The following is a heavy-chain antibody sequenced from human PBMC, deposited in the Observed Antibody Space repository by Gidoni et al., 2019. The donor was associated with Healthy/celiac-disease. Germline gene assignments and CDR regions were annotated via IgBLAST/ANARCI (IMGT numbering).Heavy chain of an antibody. CDR2: IYTSGST. J-gene: IGHJ6*02. V-gene: IGHV4-61*02. Sequence: QVQLQESGPGLVKPSQTLSLTCTVSGGSISSGSYYWSWIRQPAGKGLEWIGRIYTSGSTNYNPSLKSRVTISVDTSKTQFSLKLSSVTAADTAVYYCARDNRPYYYGMDVWGQGTTVTVSS. CDR1: GGSISSGSYY. CDR3: ARDNRPYYYGMDV.